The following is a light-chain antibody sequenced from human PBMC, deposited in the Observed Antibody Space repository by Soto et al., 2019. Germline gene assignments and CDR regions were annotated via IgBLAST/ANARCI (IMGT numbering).Light chain of an antibody. Sequence: ESGLTQSPGTLSLSPGERATLSCRASQSVSSSYLAWYQQKPGQAPRLLIYGASSRATGIPDRFSGSGSGTDFTLHISRLEREDVAVYYCQEYGSSPITFGPGTNVDIK. CDR1: QSVSSSY. CDR3: QEYGSSPIT. J-gene: IGKJ3*01. V-gene: IGKV3-20*01. CDR2: GAS.